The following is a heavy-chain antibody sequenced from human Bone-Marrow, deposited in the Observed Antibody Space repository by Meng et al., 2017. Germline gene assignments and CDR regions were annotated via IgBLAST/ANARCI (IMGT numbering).Heavy chain of an antibody. D-gene: IGHD3-16*01. J-gene: IGHJ4*02. CDR1: GFTFSTYE. Sequence: GGSLRLSCVASGFTFSTYEMDWVRQAPGKGLEWVSYISPSSEVIAYADSVKGRFTISRDNAKKSLYLQMSRLRVEDTAIYYCARDPRGSFDFLGQGTLVTVSS. CDR3: ARDPRGSFDF. CDR2: ISPSSEVI. V-gene: IGHV3-21*05.